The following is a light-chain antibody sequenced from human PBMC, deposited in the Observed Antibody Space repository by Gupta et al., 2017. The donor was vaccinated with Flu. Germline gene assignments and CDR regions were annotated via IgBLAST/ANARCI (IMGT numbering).Light chain of an antibody. CDR3: KQGVRCPWA. J-gene: IGKJ1*01. Sequence: VSFGQAACIYGCSLDVCGHCVVNYFLYWFQRRPGQSPRRIIYQGSNRDCGVPDRFSGSGSGTDFTLKISRVEAEDVGVYYCKQGVRCPWAFGHGTQVEIK. V-gene: IGKV2-30*02. CDR2: QGS. CDR1: DVCGHCVVNYF.